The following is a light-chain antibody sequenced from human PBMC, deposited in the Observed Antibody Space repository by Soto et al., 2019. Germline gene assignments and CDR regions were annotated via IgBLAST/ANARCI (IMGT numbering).Light chain of an antibody. Sequence: DIQMTQSPSSLSASVGDRVTITCRASQTISTFLNWYQQKPGKAPKLLIYAASSLQSGVPSRFSGSGSGTDCTLTISSLQPEDFATYYCQQSYRTPPYTFGPGTKLEIK. CDR3: QQSYRTPPYT. V-gene: IGKV1-39*01. CDR1: QTISTF. J-gene: IGKJ2*01. CDR2: AAS.